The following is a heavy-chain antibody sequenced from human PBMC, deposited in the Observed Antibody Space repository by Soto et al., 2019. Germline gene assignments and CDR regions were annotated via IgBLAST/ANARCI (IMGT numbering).Heavy chain of an antibody. CDR1: AGYIKAYD. V-gene: IGHV4-59*01. CDR2: IYYSGST. D-gene: IGHD3-22*01. Sequence: SETQCVTCAVAAGYIKAYDWSWIRQPTGKGLEWIGYIYYSGSTNYNPSLKSRVTISVDTSKNQFSLKLSSVTAADTAVYYCAKVLSGYHPRYALDIWGQGTMVTVSS. J-gene: IGHJ3*02. CDR3: AKVLSGYHPRYALDI.